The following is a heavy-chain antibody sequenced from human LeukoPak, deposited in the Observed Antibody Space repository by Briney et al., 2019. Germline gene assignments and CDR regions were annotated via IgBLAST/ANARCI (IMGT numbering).Heavy chain of an antibody. CDR1: GFTFDDYT. J-gene: IGHJ1*01. Sequence: QAGGSLRLSCAVSGFTFDDYTMHWVRQAPGKGLEWVSGISWNSDTLGYADSVKGRFTIFRDNAKNFVYLQMNNLRTEDTALYYCAPIAMPDYEGHWGQGTLVTVSS. D-gene: IGHD6-19*01. CDR2: ISWNSDTL. CDR3: APIAMPDYEGH. V-gene: IGHV3-9*01.